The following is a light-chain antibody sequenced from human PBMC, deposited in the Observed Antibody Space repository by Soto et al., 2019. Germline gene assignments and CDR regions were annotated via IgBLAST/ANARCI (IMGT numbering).Light chain of an antibody. J-gene: IGKJ4*01. Sequence: EIVMTQSPATLSVSPGERATLSCRASQSVTSNLAWYQQKPGQPPRRLIHGASTRATGIPARFSGSGSGTEFTLTISSLQSEDFAVYYCQQYNNWPLTFGGGTKVEIK. CDR2: GAS. V-gene: IGKV3-15*01. CDR3: QQYNNWPLT. CDR1: QSVTSN.